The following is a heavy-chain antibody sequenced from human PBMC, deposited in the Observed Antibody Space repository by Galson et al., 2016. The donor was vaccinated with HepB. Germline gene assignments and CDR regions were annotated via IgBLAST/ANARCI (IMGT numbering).Heavy chain of an antibody. CDR1: GFSFSRYA. J-gene: IGHJ4*02. D-gene: IGHD3-16*02. V-gene: IGHV3-33*01. Sequence: SLRLSCAASGFSFSRYAMHWVRQAPGKGLEWVAVVWSDGNNKYYADSVRGRFTISRDNSKNTLYLQMNSLRAEDTALYYCARIYYDYVWGSYRESHFDYWGQGTLVTVSS. CDR2: VWSDGNNK. CDR3: ARIYYDYVWGSYRESHFDY.